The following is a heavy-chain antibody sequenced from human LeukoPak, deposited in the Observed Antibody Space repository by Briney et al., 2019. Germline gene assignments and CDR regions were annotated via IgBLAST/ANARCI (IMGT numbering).Heavy chain of an antibody. J-gene: IGHJ4*02. CDR1: GYTFTGYY. CDR2: INPNSGGT. V-gene: IGHV1-2*02. CDR3: ARGRRMVRGDLIGY. Sequence: ASVRVSCKASGYTFTGYYMHGVPQAPGQGLEWMGWINPNSGGTNYAQKFQGRVTMTRDTSISTPYMELSRLRSDDTAVYYCARGRRMVRGDLIGYWGQGTLVTVAS. D-gene: IGHD3-10*01.